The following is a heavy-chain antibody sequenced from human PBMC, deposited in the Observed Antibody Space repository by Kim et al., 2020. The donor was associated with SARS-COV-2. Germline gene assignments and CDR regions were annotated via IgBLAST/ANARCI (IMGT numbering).Heavy chain of an antibody. CDR3: AKDSRGDSVPDY. Sequence: GGSLRLSCAASGFTFSSYAMSWVRQAPGKGLEWVSVIYSGGSSTYYADSVKGRFTISRDNSKNTLYLQMNSLRAEDTAVYYCAKDSRGDSVPDYWGQGTLVTVSS. V-gene: IGHV3-23*03. CDR2: IYSGGSST. J-gene: IGHJ4*02. CDR1: GFTFSSYA. D-gene: IGHD2-15*01.